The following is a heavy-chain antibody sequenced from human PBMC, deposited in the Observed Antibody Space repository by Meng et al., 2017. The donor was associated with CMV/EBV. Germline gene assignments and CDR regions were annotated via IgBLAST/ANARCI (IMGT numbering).Heavy chain of an antibody. V-gene: IGHV3-30-3*01. Sequence: GESLKISCAASGFTFSSYAMHWVRQAPGKGLEWVAVISYDGSNKYYADSVKGRFTISRDNAKNSLYLQMNSLRAEDTAVYYCARAKSSGYYYVGYWYFDLWGRGTLVTVSS. J-gene: IGHJ2*01. CDR1: GFTFSSYA. CDR2: ISYDGSNK. CDR3: ARAKSSGYYYVGYWYFDL. D-gene: IGHD3-22*01.